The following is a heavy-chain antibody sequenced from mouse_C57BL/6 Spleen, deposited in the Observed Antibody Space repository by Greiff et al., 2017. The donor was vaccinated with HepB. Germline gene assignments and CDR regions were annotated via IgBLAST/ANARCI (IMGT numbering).Heavy chain of an antibody. J-gene: IGHJ2*01. CDR3: TTSGNYYGSIS. Sequence: EVQLQQSGAELVRPGASVKLSCTASGFNFKDDYMHWVKQRPEQGLEWIGWIDPENGDTEYASKFQGKATITADTTSNTTYLQLSSLESEDTAVYYCTTSGNYYGSISWGQGTTLTVSS. V-gene: IGHV14-4*01. D-gene: IGHD1-1*01. CDR2: IDPENGDT. CDR1: GFNFKDDY.